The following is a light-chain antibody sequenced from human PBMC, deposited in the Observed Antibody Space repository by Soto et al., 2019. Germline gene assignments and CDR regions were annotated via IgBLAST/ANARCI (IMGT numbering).Light chain of an antibody. V-gene: IGLV1-44*01. CDR1: NSNIASST. Sequence: QSVLTQPPSASETPGQTVSISCSGSNSNIASSTVNWYQHLPGTAPKLLIYYNNQRPSGVPDRFSGSKSGTSASLAISGLQSEDESDYYCAAWDDTLKRYVFGTGTKVP. CDR3: AAWDDTLKRYV. J-gene: IGLJ1*01. CDR2: YNN.